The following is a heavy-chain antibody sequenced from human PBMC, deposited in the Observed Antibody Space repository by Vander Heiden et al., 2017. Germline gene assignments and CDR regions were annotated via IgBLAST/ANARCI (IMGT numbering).Heavy chain of an antibody. CDR2: IYPGDSDT. J-gene: IGHJ4*02. V-gene: IGHV5-51*01. CDR3: ARHLMSSKRPDSSESDY. D-gene: IGHD6-19*01. CDR1: GYSFTTYW. Sequence: EVQLVQSGAEVKKPGESLKISCKGSGYSFTTYWIGWVRQMPGKGLEWMGIIYPGDSDTRYSPSFQGQVTISADRSISTAYLQWNSLKASDTAMYYCARHLMSSKRPDSSESDYWGQGTLVTVSS.